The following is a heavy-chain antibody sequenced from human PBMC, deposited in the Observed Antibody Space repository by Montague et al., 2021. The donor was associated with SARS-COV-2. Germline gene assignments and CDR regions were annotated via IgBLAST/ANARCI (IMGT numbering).Heavy chain of an antibody. V-gene: IGHV3-48*03. CDR2: ISSSGSTI. CDR3: ARGRITMIVVVPHNAFDI. J-gene: IGHJ3*02. Sequence: SLRLSCAASGFTFSGYEMNWVRQAPGKGLEWVSYISSSGSTIYYVDSVKGRFTISRDNAKNSLYLQMNSLRAEDTAVYYCARGRITMIVVVPHNAFDIWGQGTMVTVSS. CDR1: GFTFSGYE. D-gene: IGHD3-22*01.